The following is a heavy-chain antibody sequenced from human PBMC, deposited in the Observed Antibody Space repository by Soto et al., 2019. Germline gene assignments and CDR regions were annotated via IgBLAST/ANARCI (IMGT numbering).Heavy chain of an antibody. V-gene: IGHV3-23*01. CDR3: ARDCCSDISPLDY. CDR2: ISAGGGTT. J-gene: IGHJ4*02. CDR1: GFTFNHYA. D-gene: IGHD2-15*01. Sequence: EVQLLESGGGLVQPGGSLRLSCAASGFTFNHYAMAWVRQAPGRGLEWVSTISAGGGTTYYADSVKGRFAISRDDSMNTLYLQMNSLRAEDTAVYHCARDCCSDISPLDYWGQGTLVTVSS.